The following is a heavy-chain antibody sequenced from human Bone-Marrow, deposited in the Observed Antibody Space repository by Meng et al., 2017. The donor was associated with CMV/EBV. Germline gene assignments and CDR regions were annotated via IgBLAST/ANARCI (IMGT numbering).Heavy chain of an antibody. J-gene: IGHJ4*02. V-gene: IGHV3-21*01. Sequence: GGSLRLSCAASGFTCSSYSMNWVRQAPGKGLEWVSSISSSSSYIYYADSVKGRFTISRDNAKNSLYLQMNSLRAEDTAVYYCARDPSGNSFDYWGQGTLVTVSS. CDR2: ISSSSSYI. CDR1: GFTCSSYS. D-gene: IGHD2-15*01. CDR3: ARDPSGNSFDY.